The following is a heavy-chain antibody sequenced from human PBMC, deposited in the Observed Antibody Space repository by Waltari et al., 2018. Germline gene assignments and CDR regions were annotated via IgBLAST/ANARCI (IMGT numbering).Heavy chain of an antibody. CDR2: INSDGSTT. Sequence: EVQLVESGGGFVQPGGSLRLSCTASGFTFSNYWMHWVRQSPGTGLVWVSRINSDGSTTTYADSVKGRFTISRDNAKNTLYLQMNGLTADDTAVYYCAREGKDRAFDYWGQGTLGTVSS. D-gene: IGHD2-15*01. V-gene: IGHV3-74*03. J-gene: IGHJ4*02. CDR3: AREGKDRAFDY. CDR1: GFTFSNYW.